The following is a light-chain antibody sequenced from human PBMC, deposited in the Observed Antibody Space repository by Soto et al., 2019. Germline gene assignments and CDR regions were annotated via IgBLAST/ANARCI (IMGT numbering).Light chain of an antibody. J-gene: IGLJ2*01. CDR3: SSYTTTNPREGV. CDR1: SSDVGGSNY. Sequence: QSALTQPASVSGSPGQSITISCTGTSSDVGGSNYVSWYQQHPGKAPKLIIFEFSNRPSGVSNRFSGSKSGNTASLTISGLRAEDEADYYCSSYTTTNPREGVFGGGTKLTVL. V-gene: IGLV2-14*01. CDR2: EFS.